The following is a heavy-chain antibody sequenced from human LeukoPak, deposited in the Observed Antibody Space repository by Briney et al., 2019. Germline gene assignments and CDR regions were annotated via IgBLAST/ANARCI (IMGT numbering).Heavy chain of an antibody. CDR1: GCTFSSYA. J-gene: IGHJ4*02. V-gene: IGHV1-69*05. CDR2: IIPISGTA. CDR3: ASSILGAYHFDY. Sequence: SVKVSCKASGCTFSSYAISWVRQAPGQGLEWVGGIIPISGTAYYAQKFQGRVTLTTDESTSTAYMELSSLRSADTAVYYFASSILGAYHFDYWGQGTLVAVSS.